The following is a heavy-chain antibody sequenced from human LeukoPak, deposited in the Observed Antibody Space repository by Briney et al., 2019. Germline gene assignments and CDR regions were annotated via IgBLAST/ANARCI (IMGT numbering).Heavy chain of an antibody. CDR2: IYYSGST. CDR1: GGSVSSGSYY. V-gene: IGHV4-61*01. Sequence: SETLSLTCTVSGGSVSSGSYYWSWIRQPPGKGLEWIGYIYYSGSTNYNPSLKSRVTISVDTSRNQFSLKLSSVTAADTAVYYCARSFGSGSYFFDYWGQGTLVTVSS. CDR3: ARSFGSGSYFFDY. D-gene: IGHD3-10*01. J-gene: IGHJ4*02.